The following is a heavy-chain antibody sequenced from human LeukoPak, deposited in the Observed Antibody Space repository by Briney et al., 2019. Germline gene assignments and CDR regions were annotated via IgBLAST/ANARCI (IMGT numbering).Heavy chain of an antibody. Sequence: PSETLSLTCTVSGGSISSYYWSWIRQPPGKGLEWIGYIYYSGSTNYNPSLKSRVTISVDTSKNQFSLKLSSVTAADTAVYYCASIAAPGDYYYYMDVWGKGTTVTVSS. V-gene: IGHV4-59*01. J-gene: IGHJ6*03. CDR3: ASIAAPGDYYYYMDV. CDR1: GGSISSYY. CDR2: IYYSGST. D-gene: IGHD6-6*01.